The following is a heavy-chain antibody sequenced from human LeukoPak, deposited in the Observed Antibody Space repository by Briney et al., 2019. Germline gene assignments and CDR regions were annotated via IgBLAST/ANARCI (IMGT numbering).Heavy chain of an antibody. D-gene: IGHD4-11*01. CDR1: GFTFSSYG. V-gene: IGHV3-33*01. CDR2: IWYDGSNK. Sequence: GGSLRLSCAASGFTFSSYGMHWVRQAPGKGLEWVAVIWYDGSNKYYADSVKGRFTISRDNPKNTLYLQMSSLRAEDTAVYYCARDRVTTTFDYWGQGTLVTVSS. J-gene: IGHJ4*02. CDR3: ARDRVTTTFDY.